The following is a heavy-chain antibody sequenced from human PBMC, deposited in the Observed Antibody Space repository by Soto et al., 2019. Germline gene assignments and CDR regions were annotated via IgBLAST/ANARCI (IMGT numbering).Heavy chain of an antibody. CDR2: IYRTGST. CDR1: GGSFTSNNW. D-gene: IGHD1-7*01. Sequence: QVQLQESGPGLVKPSGTLSLTCAVSGGSFTSNNWWTWVRQHPGQGLVWIGEIYRTGSTNYNPSLRSRVTISLDKSENQVPLKVTSLTAADTAVYYCASRDPGTSVDYWAQVTLVTVSS. V-gene: IGHV4-4*02. CDR3: ASRDPGTSVDY. J-gene: IGHJ4*01.